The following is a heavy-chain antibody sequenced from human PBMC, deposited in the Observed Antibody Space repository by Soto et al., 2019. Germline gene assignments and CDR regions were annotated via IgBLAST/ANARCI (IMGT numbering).Heavy chain of an antibody. CDR3: ARVILVIAPGGWFDP. J-gene: IGHJ5*02. CDR1: GFTFSDYY. V-gene: IGHV3-11*01. Sequence: QVQLVESGGGLVKPGGSLRLSCAASGFTFSDYYMSWIRQAPGKGLEWVSYISSSGSTIYYADSVKGRLTISRDNAKNSLDLQMNSLSAEDTAVYYFARVILVIAPGGWFDPWGQGTLVTVSS. CDR2: ISSSGSTI. D-gene: IGHD2-21*01.